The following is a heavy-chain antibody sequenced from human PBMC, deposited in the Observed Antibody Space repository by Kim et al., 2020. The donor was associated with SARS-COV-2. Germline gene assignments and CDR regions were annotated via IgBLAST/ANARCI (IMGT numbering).Heavy chain of an antibody. CDR1: GFTFSNAW. D-gene: IGHD4-17*01. V-gene: IGHV3-15*01. J-gene: IGHJ3*02. CDR3: TTVFIYGDFTDAFDI. Sequence: GGSLRLSCAASGFTFSNAWMSWVRQAPGKGLEWVGRIKSKTDGGTTDYAAPVKGRFTISRDDSKNTLYLQMNSLKTEDTAVYYCTTVFIYGDFTDAFDIWGQGTMVTVSS. CDR2: IKSKTDGGTT.